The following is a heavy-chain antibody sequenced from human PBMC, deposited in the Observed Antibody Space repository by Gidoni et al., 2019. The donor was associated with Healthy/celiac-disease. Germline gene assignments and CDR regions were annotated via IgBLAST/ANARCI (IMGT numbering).Heavy chain of an antibody. V-gene: IGHV1-2*02. CDR2: INPNRYGK. D-gene: IGHD6-6*01. Sequence: QVQLVQSGAEVKKPVASVKVSCNAYGYTFPGYYMHWVRQAPGQGLEWMGWINPNRYGKNYAQKFQGRVTRTRDTSSSTAYMELRRLRSDDTAVYYCARGRIAARPANWFDPWGQGTLVTVSS. CDR1: GYTFPGYY. CDR3: ARGRIAARPANWFDP. J-gene: IGHJ5*02.